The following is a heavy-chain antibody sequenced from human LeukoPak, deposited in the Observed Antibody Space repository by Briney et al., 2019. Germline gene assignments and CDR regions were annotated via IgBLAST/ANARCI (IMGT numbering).Heavy chain of an antibody. Sequence: ASVKVSCKASGYTFTSYAMHWVRQAPGQRLEWMGWINAGNGNTKYSQKFQGRVTITRDTSASTAYMELSSLRSEDTAVYYCASWGPYCTNGVCYSYYYYGMDVWGQGTTVTVSS. CDR3: ASWGPYCTNGVCYSYYYYGMDV. CDR1: GYTFTSYA. J-gene: IGHJ6*02. D-gene: IGHD2-8*01. CDR2: INAGNGNT. V-gene: IGHV1-3*01.